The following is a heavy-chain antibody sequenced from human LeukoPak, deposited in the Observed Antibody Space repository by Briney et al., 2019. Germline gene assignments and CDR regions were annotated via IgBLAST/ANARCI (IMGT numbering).Heavy chain of an antibody. CDR3: ARGTEMATIFDY. CDR2: IYYSGST. D-gene: IGHD5-24*01. J-gene: IGHJ4*02. Sequence: SETLSLTCAVYGGSISSYYWSWIRQPPGKGLEWTGYIYYSGSTNYNPSLKSRVTISVDTSKNQFSLKLSSVTAADTAVYYCARGTEMATIFDYWGQGTLVTVSS. CDR1: GGSISSYY. V-gene: IGHV4-59*01.